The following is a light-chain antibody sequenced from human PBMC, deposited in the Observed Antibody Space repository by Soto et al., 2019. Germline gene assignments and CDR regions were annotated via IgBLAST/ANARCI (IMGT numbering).Light chain of an antibody. CDR2: DVG. CDR3: SSYTSSNTYV. CDR1: SSDVGSYNR. Sequence: QSVLTQPPSVSGSPGPSVTISCTGTSSDVGSYNRVSWYQQPPGTAPKLMIYDVGNRPSGVPDRFSVSKSGNTASLTISGRQADDEADSYCSSYTSSNTYVFGTGT. J-gene: IGLJ1*01. V-gene: IGLV2-18*02.